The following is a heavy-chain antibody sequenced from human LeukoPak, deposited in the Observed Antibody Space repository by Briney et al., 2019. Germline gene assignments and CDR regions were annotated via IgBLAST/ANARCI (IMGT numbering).Heavy chain of an antibody. CDR3: ATKQWLAPPPDS. J-gene: IGHJ4*02. CDR2: INTDGTVT. V-gene: IGHV3-74*01. D-gene: IGHD6-19*01. Sequence: QPGGSLRLSCAASGFTFSKYWRLWVRQAPGKGLESVSRINTDGTVTTYADSVKGRFTVSRDNADNTMFLQMNSVRDEDTAVYYCATKQWLAPPPDSWGQGTPVTVSS. CDR1: GFTFSKYW.